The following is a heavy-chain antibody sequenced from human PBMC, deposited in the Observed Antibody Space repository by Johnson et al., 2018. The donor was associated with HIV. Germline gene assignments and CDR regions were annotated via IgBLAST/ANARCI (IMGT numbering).Heavy chain of an antibody. CDR3: ARGRIATGGMRGGAFDV. Sequence: VQLVESGGGLVQPGGSLTLSCAAPGFSVSSYYMTWVRQAPGKGLDWVSVISSGGDTYYADSVRGRFSISRDNSTLYLQMNSLRVEDTAVYYCARGRIATGGMRGGAFDVWGQGTMVTVSP. J-gene: IGHJ3*01. CDR2: ISSGGDT. CDR1: GFSVSSYY. D-gene: IGHD6-13*01. V-gene: IGHV3-66*01.